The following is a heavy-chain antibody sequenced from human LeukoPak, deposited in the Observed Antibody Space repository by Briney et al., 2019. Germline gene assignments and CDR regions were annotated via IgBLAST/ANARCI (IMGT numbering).Heavy chain of an antibody. CDR3: ARQGYDSSGYYYEESYYYYMDV. Sequence: ASVKVSCKASGYTFTSYYMHWVRQAPGQGLEWMGIINPSGGSTSYAQKFQGRVTMTRDTSTSTVYMELSSLRSEDTAVYYCARQGYDSSGYYYEESYYYYMDVWGKGTTVTISS. V-gene: IGHV1-46*01. CDR2: INPSGGST. CDR1: GYTFTSYY. D-gene: IGHD3-22*01. J-gene: IGHJ6*03.